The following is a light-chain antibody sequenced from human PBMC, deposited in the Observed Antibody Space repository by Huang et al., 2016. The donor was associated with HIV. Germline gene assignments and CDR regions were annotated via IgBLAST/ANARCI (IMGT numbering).Light chain of an antibody. V-gene: IGKV3D-20*01. CDR3: HQYGSTPLT. CDR2: DAS. Sequence: EIVLTQTPATPSLLPGERVTLSCGASQSVIGNTLAWYQKKPGLAPRLLIYDASNMAIGIPDRFSGSWSGTDFTLTIDRLEPEDFAVYYCHQYGSTPLTFGGGTKVEI. J-gene: IGKJ4*01. CDR1: QSVIGNT.